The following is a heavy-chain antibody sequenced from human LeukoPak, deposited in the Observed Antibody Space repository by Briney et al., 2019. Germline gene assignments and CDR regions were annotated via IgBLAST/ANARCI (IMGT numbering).Heavy chain of an antibody. CDR2: ISGSGGST. V-gene: IGHV3-23*01. CDR3: AKSFFSSFYDILTGYYNPPFDY. CDR1: GFTFSSYA. Sequence: GGSLRLSCAASGFTFSSYAMSWVRQAPGKGLEWVSAISGSGGSTYYADSVKGRFTISRDNSKNTLYLQMNSLRAEDTAVYYCAKSFFSSFYDILTGYYNPPFDYWGQGTLDTVSS. J-gene: IGHJ4*02. D-gene: IGHD3-9*01.